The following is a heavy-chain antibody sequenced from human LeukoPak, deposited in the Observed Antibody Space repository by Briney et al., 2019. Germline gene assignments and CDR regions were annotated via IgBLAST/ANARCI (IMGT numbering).Heavy chain of an antibody. J-gene: IGHJ6*03. Sequence: GGSLRLSCAASGFTFSSYSMNRVRQAPGKGLEWVSSISSSSSYIYYADSVKGRFTISRDNAKNSLYLQMNSLRAEDTAVYYCARGSEWLLYMDVWGKGTTVTVSS. D-gene: IGHD3-3*01. CDR3: ARGSEWLLYMDV. CDR2: ISSSSSYI. V-gene: IGHV3-21*01. CDR1: GFTFSSYS.